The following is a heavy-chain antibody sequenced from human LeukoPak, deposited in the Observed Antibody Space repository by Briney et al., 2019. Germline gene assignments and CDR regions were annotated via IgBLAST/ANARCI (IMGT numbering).Heavy chain of an antibody. CDR2: IYYSGST. CDR3: ARGHGGSVAGRDWFDP. D-gene: IGHD6-19*01. CDR1: GGSISSYY. V-gene: IGHV4-59*01. J-gene: IGHJ5*02. Sequence: PSETLSLTCTVSGGSISSYYWSWLRQPPGKGLEWIEYIYYSGSTNYNPSLKSRVTISVDTSKNQFSLKLSSVTAADTAVYYCARGHGGSVAGRDWFDPWGQGTLVTVSS.